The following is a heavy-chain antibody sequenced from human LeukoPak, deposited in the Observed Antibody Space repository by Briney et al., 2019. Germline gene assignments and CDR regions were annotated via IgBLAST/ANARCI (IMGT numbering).Heavy chain of an antibody. V-gene: IGHV4-61*02. CDR1: GGSISSGSYY. Sequence: SETLSLTCTVSGGSISSGSYYWTWIRQPAGKGLEWIGRIYTSGSTTCNPSLKSRVTISGDTSENQFSLRLSSVTAADTAVYYCARASYSYDISGWVPFDYWGQGTLVTVSS. J-gene: IGHJ4*02. CDR2: IYTSGST. D-gene: IGHD3-22*01. CDR3: ARASYSYDISGWVPFDY.